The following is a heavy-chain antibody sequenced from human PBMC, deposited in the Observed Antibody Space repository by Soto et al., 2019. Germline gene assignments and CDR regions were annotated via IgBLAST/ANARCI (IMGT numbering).Heavy chain of an antibody. J-gene: IGHJ4*02. V-gene: IGHV1-18*04. CDR1: GYTFITYG. Sequence: QIQLVQSGAEVKKPGASVKFSCKTSGYTFITYGITWVRQAPGQGLEWMGWISPYNDNTNYAPNLQDRVTMTTDTSPTTVYMELRSLRSDDTAVYYCARGAGRSPCDDWGQGTLDTVAS. D-gene: IGHD3-10*01. CDR3: ARGAGRSPCDD. CDR2: ISPYNDNT.